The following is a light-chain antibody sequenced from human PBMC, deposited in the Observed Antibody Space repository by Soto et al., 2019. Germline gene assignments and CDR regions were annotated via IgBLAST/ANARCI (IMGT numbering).Light chain of an antibody. CDR3: TSYTTISTLYV. Sequence: QSALTQPASVSGSPGQSTTISCTGTSNDIGNYNYVSWYQQHPGKAPKVMIYEVSNRPSGISNRFSGSKSGNTASLTISGLQAEDEADYYCTSYTTISTLYVFGSGTKVTVL. CDR2: EVS. V-gene: IGLV2-14*01. J-gene: IGLJ1*01. CDR1: SNDIGNYNY.